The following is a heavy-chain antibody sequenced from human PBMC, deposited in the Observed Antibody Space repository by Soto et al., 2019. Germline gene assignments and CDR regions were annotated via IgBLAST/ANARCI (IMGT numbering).Heavy chain of an antibody. D-gene: IGHD3-9*01. V-gene: IGHV3-11*01. CDR2: ISSSGSTM. J-gene: IGHJ3*01. CDR3: ARDYSWGYYDIFTAYPGV. Sequence: QVQLVESGGGLVKPGGSLRLSCAASGFTFSDYYMSWIRQAPGKGLEWVSYISSSGSTMYYADSVKGRFTISRDNAKNSLSLQMNSLRAEATAVYYCARDYSWGYYDIFTAYPGVWGQGTVVTVSS. CDR1: GFTFSDYY.